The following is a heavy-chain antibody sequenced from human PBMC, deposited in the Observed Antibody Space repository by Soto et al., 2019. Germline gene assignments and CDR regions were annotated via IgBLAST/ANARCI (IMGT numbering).Heavy chain of an antibody. CDR1: GFTFSSYE. Sequence: GVSLRLSCAASGFTFSSYEMNWVRQAPGKGLEWVSYISSSGSTIYYADSVKGRFTSSRDNAKNSLYLQMNSLRAEDTAVYYCARVISGWDIYYYYYYGMDVWGQGTTVTVSS. D-gene: IGHD6-25*01. J-gene: IGHJ6*02. V-gene: IGHV3-48*03. CDR2: ISSSGSTI. CDR3: ARVISGWDIYYYYYYGMDV.